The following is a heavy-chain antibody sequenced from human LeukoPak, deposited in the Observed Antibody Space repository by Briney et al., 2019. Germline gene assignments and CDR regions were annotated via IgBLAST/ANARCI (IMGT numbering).Heavy chain of an antibody. J-gene: IGHJ4*02. CDR2: ISGSGGST. CDR3: AKGVGLWFGELLPFDY. Sequence: GGSLRLSCAASGFTFSSYAMSWVRQAPGKGLEWVSAISGSGGSTYYADSVKGRFTISRDNSKNTLYLQMNSLRAEDTAVYYCAKGVGLWFGELLPFDYWGQGTLVTVPS. V-gene: IGHV3-23*01. CDR1: GFTFSSYA. D-gene: IGHD3-10*01.